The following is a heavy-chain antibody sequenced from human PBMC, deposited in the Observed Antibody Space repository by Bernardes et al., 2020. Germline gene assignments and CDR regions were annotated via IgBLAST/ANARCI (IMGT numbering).Heavy chain of an antibody. D-gene: IGHD2-15*01. V-gene: IGHV4-39*01. Sequence: SETLSLTCTVSGGFITNDNYYWGWIRQPPGKGLEWIGSIYHSGRSYYRPSLKGRVAISVDTSKNQFSLKVNSVTATDTAVYYCARSCSGFSRCIESWGQGTVVTVSS. CDR1: GGFITNDNYY. CDR3: ARSCSGFSRCIES. CDR2: IYHSGRS. J-gene: IGHJ4*02.